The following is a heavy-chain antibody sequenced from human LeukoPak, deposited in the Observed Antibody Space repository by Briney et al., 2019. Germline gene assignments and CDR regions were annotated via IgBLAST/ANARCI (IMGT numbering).Heavy chain of an antibody. V-gene: IGHV1-2*02. J-gene: IGHJ4*02. CDR1: GYTLIAYY. Sequence: GASVTVSCTASGYTLIAYYIYWVRQAPGQGHEWMGWINPNSGDTNYALKFQGRVTMTRDTSISTAYMELSRLSSGDTAVYYCARANANYLFDYWGQGTLVTVSS. CDR3: ARANANYLFDY. D-gene: IGHD4/OR15-4a*01. CDR2: INPNSGDT.